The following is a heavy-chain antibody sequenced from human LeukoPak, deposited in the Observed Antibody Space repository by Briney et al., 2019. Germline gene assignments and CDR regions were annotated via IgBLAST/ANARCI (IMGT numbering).Heavy chain of an antibody. V-gene: IGHV3-33*05. J-gene: IGHJ5*02. D-gene: IGHD5-18*01. CDR3: ARDVDTRGHYARFDP. CDR2: ISYDGSKK. CDR1: GFTFSNYG. Sequence: GGSLRLSCAASGFTFSNYGIHWVRQGAGKGLEWVAVISYDGSKKYYADSVKGRFTISRDSSKNTVDLQMSSLRAEDTALYYCARDVDTRGHYARFDPWGQGTLVTVSS.